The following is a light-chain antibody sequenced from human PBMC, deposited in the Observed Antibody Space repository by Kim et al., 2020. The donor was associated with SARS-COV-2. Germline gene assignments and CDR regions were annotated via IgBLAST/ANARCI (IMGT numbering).Light chain of an antibody. Sequence: EIVLTQSPATLSLSPGERATLSCRASQSVSSYLAWYQQKPGQAPSLLINDASNRATGIPARFSGSGSGTDFTLTISSLEPEDFAVYYCQQRSNWPPYTFGQGTKLEF. J-gene: IGKJ2*01. CDR2: DAS. CDR1: QSVSSY. CDR3: QQRSNWPPYT. V-gene: IGKV3-11*01.